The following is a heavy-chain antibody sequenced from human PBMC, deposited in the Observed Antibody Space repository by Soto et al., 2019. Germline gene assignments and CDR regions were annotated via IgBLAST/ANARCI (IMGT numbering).Heavy chain of an antibody. CDR3: VKDDRILGRRYFDL. CDR1: GFTFSSYA. Sequence: EEQLLESGGSLIQPGGSLRLACADSGFTFSSYAMTWVRQAPGKGLEWVSSISFSDGGTYYADSVKGRLTISRDNSKNTLFLQMNSLRVEDTAVYYCVKDDRILGRRYFDLLGRGTLVIVSS. J-gene: IGHJ2*01. D-gene: IGHD2-15*01. CDR2: ISFSDGGT. V-gene: IGHV3-23*01.